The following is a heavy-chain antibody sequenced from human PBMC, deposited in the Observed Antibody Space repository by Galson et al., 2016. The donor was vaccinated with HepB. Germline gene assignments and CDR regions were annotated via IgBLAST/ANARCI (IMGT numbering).Heavy chain of an antibody. CDR2: ISGSGGST. CDR3: AKDRCDLLHGFDY. CDR1: GITFRSYA. D-gene: IGHD2-15*01. V-gene: IGHV3-23*01. Sequence: SLRLSCAASGITFRSYAMSWVRQAPGKGLEWVSGISGSGGSTHYEDSVKGRFTVSSGSDTGTYYADSVKGRFTISRDNSNNTLYLQMNSLSAEDTAFYYCAKDRCDLLHGFDYWGQGAPVTVSS. J-gene: IGHJ4*02.